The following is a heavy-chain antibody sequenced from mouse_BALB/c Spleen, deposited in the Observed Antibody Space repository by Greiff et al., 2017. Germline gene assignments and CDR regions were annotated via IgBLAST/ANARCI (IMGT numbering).Heavy chain of an antibody. Sequence: EVQLHQSGPELVKPGASVKMSCKASGYTFTSYVMHWVKQKPGQGLEWIGYINPYNDGTKYNEKFKGKATLTSDKSSSTAYMELSSLTSEDSAVYYCAREEPGAWFAYWGQGTLVTVSA. CDR2: INPYNDGT. V-gene: IGHV1-14*01. CDR1: GYTFTSYV. CDR3: AREEPGAWFAY. J-gene: IGHJ3*01.